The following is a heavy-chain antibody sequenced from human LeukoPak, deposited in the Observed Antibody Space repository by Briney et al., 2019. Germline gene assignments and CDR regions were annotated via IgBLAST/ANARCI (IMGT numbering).Heavy chain of an antibody. J-gene: IGHJ4*02. V-gene: IGHV3-48*01. Sequence: GGSLRLSCAASGFTLSSYSMNWVRQAPGKGLEWISHITIDLTTIDYADSVKGRFTISRDKAKNSLYLQMNSLRAEDTAVYYCVRDKDWAFDYWGQGTLITVSS. CDR3: VRDKDWAFDY. CDR2: ITIDLTTI. CDR1: GFTLSSYS. D-gene: IGHD3-9*01.